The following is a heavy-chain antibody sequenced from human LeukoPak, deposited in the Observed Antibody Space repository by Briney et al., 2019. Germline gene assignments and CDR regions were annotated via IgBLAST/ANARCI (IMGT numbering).Heavy chain of an antibody. CDR2: INHSGST. CDR3: ARRRYYDSSGYCYFDL. CDR1: GGSFSGYY. Sequence: SETLSLTCAVYGGSFSGYYWSWIRQPPGKGVEWIGEINHSGSTNYNPSLKSRVTISVDTSKNQFSLKLSSVTAADTAVYYCARRRYYDSSGYCYFDLWGRGTLVTVSS. V-gene: IGHV4-34*01. D-gene: IGHD3-22*01. J-gene: IGHJ2*01.